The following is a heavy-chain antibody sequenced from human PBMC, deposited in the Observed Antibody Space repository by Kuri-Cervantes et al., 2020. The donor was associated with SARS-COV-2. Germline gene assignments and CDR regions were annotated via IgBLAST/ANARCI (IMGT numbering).Heavy chain of an antibody. J-gene: IGHJ4*02. Sequence: GESLKISCAASGFTFNTYTMNWVRQAPGKGLEWVSSIGSISSYIYYADSVKGRFTVSRDNANNSLSLLMHSLRDEDTAVYYCARSVAVSGFDSWGQGTLVTVSS. D-gene: IGHD6-6*01. CDR2: IGSISSYI. V-gene: IGHV3-21*06. CDR1: GFTFNTYT. CDR3: ARSVAVSGFDS.